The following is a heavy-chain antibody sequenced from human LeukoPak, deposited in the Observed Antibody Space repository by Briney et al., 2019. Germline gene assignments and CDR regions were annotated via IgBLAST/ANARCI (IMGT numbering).Heavy chain of an antibody. V-gene: IGHV1-24*01. Sequence: EEGETIYAQKFQGRVTMTEDTSTDTAYMELSSLRSEDTAVYYCATAAGYCSGGSCYQYDYWGQGTLVTVSS. CDR2: EEGET. J-gene: IGHJ4*02. CDR3: ATAAGYCSGGSCYQYDY. D-gene: IGHD2-15*01.